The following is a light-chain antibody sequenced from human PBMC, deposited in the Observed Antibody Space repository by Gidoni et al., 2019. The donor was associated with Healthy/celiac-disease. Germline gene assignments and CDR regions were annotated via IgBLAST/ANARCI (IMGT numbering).Light chain of an antibody. CDR3: QQRSNWPPT. J-gene: IGKJ4*01. CDR2: DAS. Sequence: EMVLTQSPATLSLSPGERATLTCRASQSVSSYLAWYQQKPGQAPRLRIYDASNRATGIPARFSGSGSGTDCTLTISSLEPEDFAVYYCQQRSNWPPTFGGXTKVEIK. V-gene: IGKV3-11*01. CDR1: QSVSSY.